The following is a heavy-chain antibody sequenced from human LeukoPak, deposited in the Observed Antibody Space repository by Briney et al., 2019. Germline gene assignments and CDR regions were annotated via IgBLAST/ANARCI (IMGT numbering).Heavy chain of an antibody. D-gene: IGHD3-16*02. J-gene: IGHJ5*02. CDR2: IIPILGIA. V-gene: IGHV1-69*04. Sequence: SVKVSCKASGGTFSSYAISWVRQAPGQGLEWMGRIIPILGIANYAQKFQGRVTITADKSTSTAYMELSRLRSEDTAVYYCASDRYDYVWGSYRYTDVSWGQGTLVTVSS. CDR3: ASDRYDYVWGSYRYTDVS. CDR1: GGTFSSYA.